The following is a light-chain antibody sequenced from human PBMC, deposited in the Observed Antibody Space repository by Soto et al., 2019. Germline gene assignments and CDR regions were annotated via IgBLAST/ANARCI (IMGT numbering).Light chain of an antibody. V-gene: IGKV1-9*01. CDR2: SAS. CDR1: QGISSY. J-gene: IGKJ1*01. CDR3: QHLNGYPRT. Sequence: DIQLTQSPSFLSASVGDRVTITCRASQGISSYLAWYQQEPGKAPKLLIYSASTLQGGVPSRFSGSGSGTEFTLTISSLQPEDFATYYCQHLNGYPRTFGQGTKVEVK.